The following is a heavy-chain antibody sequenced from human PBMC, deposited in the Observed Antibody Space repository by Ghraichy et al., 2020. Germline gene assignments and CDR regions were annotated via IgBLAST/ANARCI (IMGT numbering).Heavy chain of an antibody. J-gene: IGHJ6*02. V-gene: IGHV3-53*01. CDR1: GFTVSSNY. Sequence: GGSLRLSCAASGFTVSSNYMSWVRQAPGKGLEWVSVIYSGGSTYYADSVKGRFTISRDNSKNTLYLQMNSLRAEDTAVYYCARASRWWSSSFVTPEYYGMDVWGQGTTVTVSS. CDR3: ARASRWWSSSFVTPEYYGMDV. CDR2: IYSGGST. D-gene: IGHD6-13*01.